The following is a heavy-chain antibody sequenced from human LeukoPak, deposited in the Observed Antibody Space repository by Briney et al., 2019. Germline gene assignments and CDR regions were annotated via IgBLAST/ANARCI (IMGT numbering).Heavy chain of an antibody. Sequence: SETLSLTCAVYGGSFSPYFWSWVRQPPGKGLEWIGEINHSGSTNYNPSLKSRVTISVDTSKNQFSLKLSSVAAADTAVYYCARGGFYCGGDCYVDYWGQGTLVTVSS. V-gene: IGHV4-34*01. CDR2: INHSGST. CDR1: GGSFSPYF. D-gene: IGHD2-21*02. CDR3: ARGGFYCGGDCYVDY. J-gene: IGHJ4*02.